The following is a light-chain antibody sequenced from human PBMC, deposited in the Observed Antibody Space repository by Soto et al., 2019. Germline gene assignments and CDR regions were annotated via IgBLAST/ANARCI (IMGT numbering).Light chain of an antibody. CDR3: QQYGRSPPFT. V-gene: IGKV3-20*01. J-gene: IGKJ2*01. CDR1: QSVSSTY. CDR2: GAS. Sequence: EIALTQSPGTLSLSPGERATLSCRASQSVSSTYIAWYQQNPGQAPRLLIYGASSRATGIPDRFSGSASGTDFTLTISRPEPEDFGVYFCQQYGRSPPFTFGQGTKVEIK.